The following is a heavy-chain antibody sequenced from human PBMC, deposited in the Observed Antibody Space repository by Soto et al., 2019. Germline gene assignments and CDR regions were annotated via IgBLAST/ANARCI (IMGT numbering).Heavy chain of an antibody. CDR3: VRDLDGSGSYYTDY. Sequence: ASVKVSCKASGYMFISYGINWVRQAPGQGLEWMGWISAYNGNTKYARNLQGRVTMTTDTSTSTAYMEMRSLRSDDTAVYYCVRDLDGSGSYYTDYWGPGTLVTVSS. CDR2: ISAYNGNT. J-gene: IGHJ4*02. CDR1: GYMFISYG. D-gene: IGHD3-10*01. V-gene: IGHV1-18*01.